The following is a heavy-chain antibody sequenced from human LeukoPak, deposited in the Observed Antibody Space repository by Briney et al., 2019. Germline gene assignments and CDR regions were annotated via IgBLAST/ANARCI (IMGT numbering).Heavy chain of an antibody. CDR3: ARRARRGRFGELLDDYFDY. CDR2: IYYSGST. D-gene: IGHD3-10*01. Sequence: SETLSLTCTVSGGSISSYYWSWIRQPPGKGLEWIGYIYYSGSTNYNPSLKSRVTISVDTSKNQFSLKLSSVTAADTAVYYCARRARRGRFGELLDDYFDYWGQGTLVTVSS. J-gene: IGHJ4*02. CDR1: GGSISSYY. V-gene: IGHV4-59*08.